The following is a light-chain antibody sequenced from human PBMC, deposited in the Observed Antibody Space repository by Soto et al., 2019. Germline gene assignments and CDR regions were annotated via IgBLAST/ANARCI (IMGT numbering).Light chain of an antibody. Sequence: DIQMTHSSSSLTAYVRDGFTVXXRASQGIGNYLAWYQQKPGKVPKXLIYAAATLQRRGPSRFSGSGSGTNFTLTSSSLQPEDFATYYCRQATSISRTFGRGTKVDIK. CDR2: AAA. V-gene: IGKV1-12*01. CDR1: QGIGNY. CDR3: RQATSISRT. J-gene: IGKJ1*01.